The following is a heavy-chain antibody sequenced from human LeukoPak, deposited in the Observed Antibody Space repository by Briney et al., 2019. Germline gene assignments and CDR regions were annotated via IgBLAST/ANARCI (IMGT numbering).Heavy chain of an antibody. V-gene: IGHV1-8*01. CDR3: ARAGAGHDAFDI. D-gene: IGHD1-26*01. CDR2: MNPNSGNT. CDR1: GYTFTSYD. J-gene: IGHJ3*02. Sequence: ASVKVSCKASGYTFTSYDINWVRQATGQGLEWMGWMNPNSGNTGYAQKFQGGVTMTRNTSISTAYMELSSLRSEDTAVYYCARAGAGHDAFDIWGQGTMVTVSS.